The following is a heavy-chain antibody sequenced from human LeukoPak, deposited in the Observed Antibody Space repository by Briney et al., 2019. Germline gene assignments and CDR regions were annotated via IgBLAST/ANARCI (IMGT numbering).Heavy chain of an antibody. CDR1: GYTFTGYY. Sequence: ASVKVSCKASGYTFTGYYMHWVRQAPGQGLEWMGWINPNSGGANYAQNFQGRVTMTKDTSITTAYMELSRLRSGDTAMYYCAKTTGYFPLYYFDYWGQGTLVTVSS. V-gene: IGHV1-2*02. CDR3: AKTTGYFPLYYFDY. CDR2: INPNSGGA. D-gene: IGHD1-1*01. J-gene: IGHJ4*02.